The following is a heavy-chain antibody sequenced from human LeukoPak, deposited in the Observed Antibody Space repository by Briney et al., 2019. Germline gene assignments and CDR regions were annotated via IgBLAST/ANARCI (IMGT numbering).Heavy chain of an antibody. CDR2: INHSGST. Sequence: PSETLSLTCAVYGGSFSGYYWSWIRQPPGKGLEWIGEINHSGSTNYNPSLKSRVTISVDTSKNQFSLKLSSVTAADTAVYYCARAAPIHYYGSGSYYPWGQGTLVTVSS. J-gene: IGHJ5*02. V-gene: IGHV4-34*01. CDR3: ARAAPIHYYGSGSYYP. CDR1: GGSFSGYY. D-gene: IGHD3-10*01.